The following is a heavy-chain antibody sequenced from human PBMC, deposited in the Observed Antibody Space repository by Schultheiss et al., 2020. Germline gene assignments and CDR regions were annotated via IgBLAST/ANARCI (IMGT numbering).Heavy chain of an antibody. CDR2: FDPKSGDK. CDR3: ARVPIDRQYDY. D-gene: IGHD3-22*01. V-gene: IGHV1-2*02. Sequence: ASVKVSCKASGYTFTSYAMNWVRQVPGQGLEWMGWFDPKSGDKDYAQKFRGRVTMTRDTSISTAYMELVRLTSDDTAVYYCARVPIDRQYDYWGQGSLVTVSS. CDR1: GYTFTSYA. J-gene: IGHJ4*02.